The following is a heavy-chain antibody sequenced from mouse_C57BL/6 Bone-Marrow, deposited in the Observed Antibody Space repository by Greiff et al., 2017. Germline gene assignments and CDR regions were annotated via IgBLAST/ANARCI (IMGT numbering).Heavy chain of an antibody. CDR3: TVFYCGSMWFAY. CDR1: GFNIKDDY. V-gene: IGHV14-4*01. J-gene: IGHJ3*01. CDR2: IDPENGDT. Sequence: EVQLQQSGAELVRPGASVKLSCTASGFNIKDDYMHWVKQRPEQGLEWIGWIDPENGDTEYASKFQGKATITADTSSHTAYLQLSSLTSEDTAVYYCTVFYCGSMWFAYWGQGTLVTVSA. D-gene: IGHD1-1*01.